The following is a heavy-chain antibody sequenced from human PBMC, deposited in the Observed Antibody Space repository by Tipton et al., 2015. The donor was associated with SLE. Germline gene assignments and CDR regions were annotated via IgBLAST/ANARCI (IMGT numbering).Heavy chain of an antibody. CDR2: ISYDGSNK. J-gene: IGHJ5*02. V-gene: IGHV3-30*04. Sequence: SLRLSCAASGFTFSSYALHWVRQAPGKGLEWVAVISYDGSNKYYADSVKGRFTISRDNSKNTLYLQMNSLRAEDTAVYYCAREPPSSHGWFDPWGQGTLVTVSS. CDR1: GFTFSSYA. CDR3: AREPPSSHGWFDP.